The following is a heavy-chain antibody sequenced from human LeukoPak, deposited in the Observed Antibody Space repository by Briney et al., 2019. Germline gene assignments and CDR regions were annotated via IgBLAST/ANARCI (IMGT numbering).Heavy chain of an antibody. CDR1: GGCIGSYY. Sequence: SETLSLTCTVSGGCIGSYYWSWIRQPPGKGLEWIGRIYTSGSTNYNPSLKSRVNISRDTSKNHFSLKLDSVTAADTAVYFCARDGPSVYFDYWGQGILVTVSS. J-gene: IGHJ4*02. CDR3: ARDGPSVYFDY. V-gene: IGHV4-4*08. CDR2: IYTSGST.